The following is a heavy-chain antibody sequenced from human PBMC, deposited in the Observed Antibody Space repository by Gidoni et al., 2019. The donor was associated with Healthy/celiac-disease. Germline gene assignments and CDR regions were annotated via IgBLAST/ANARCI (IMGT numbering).Heavy chain of an antibody. D-gene: IGHD3-3*01. V-gene: IGHV3-20*01. CDR1: GSPFDHYG. CDR3: ARGSGYYDFWSGQLPYYFDY. J-gene: IGHJ4*02. Sequence: EVQLVESGGGVVRPGGSLRPSCAASGSPFDHYGMSWVRQAPGKGLEWVSGINWNGGSTGYADSVKGRFTISRDNAKNSLYLQMNSLRAEDTALYHCARGSGYYDFWSGQLPYYFDYWGQGTLVTVSS. CDR2: INWNGGST.